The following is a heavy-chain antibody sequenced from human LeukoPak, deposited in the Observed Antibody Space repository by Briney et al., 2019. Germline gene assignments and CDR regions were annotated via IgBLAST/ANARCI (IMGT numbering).Heavy chain of an antibody. CDR2: SNPSGGST. V-gene: IGHV1-46*01. J-gene: IGHJ6*03. CDR1: GDTFTTDY. CDR3: ARARGSGSYYGHDYYYYHYMDV. D-gene: IGHD3-10*01. Sequence: ASVKASCKASGDTFTTDYIHWVRQGPGQGPEWMGVSNPSGGSTTNAQKFQGRVTMTRDTSTSTVYMELSSLRSEDTAIYYCARARGSGSYYGHDYYYYHYMDVWGKGTTVTVSS.